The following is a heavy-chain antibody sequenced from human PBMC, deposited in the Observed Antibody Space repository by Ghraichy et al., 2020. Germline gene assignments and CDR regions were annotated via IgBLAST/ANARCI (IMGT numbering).Heavy chain of an antibody. J-gene: IGHJ4*02. CDR1: VYTFTGYF. D-gene: IGHD3-10*01. CDR3: ARGPRIAMVRGVIITGQLDN. Sequence: SVKVSCKASVYTFTGYFMHWVRQAPGQGLEWMGWINPSSGGTKYAQKFQGRVTMTRDTSISTAYMEVSSLRSDDTAVYYCARGPRIAMVRGVIITGQLDNWGQGTLVTVSS. V-gene: IGHV1-2*02. CDR2: INPSSGGT.